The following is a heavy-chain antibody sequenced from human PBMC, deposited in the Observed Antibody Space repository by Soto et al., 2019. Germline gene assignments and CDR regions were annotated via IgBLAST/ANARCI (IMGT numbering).Heavy chain of an antibody. CDR2: IYHSGST. Sequence: QVQLQESGPGLVKPSGTLSLTCAVSSGSISSSNWWSWVRQPPGKGLEWIGEIYHSGSTTYHPSLKSRVTISVDKSKNQFSLKLSSVTAADTAVYYCARSKDFSVGSCFHNWFDPWGQGTLVTVSS. V-gene: IGHV4-4*02. CDR3: ARSKDFSVGSCFHNWFDP. J-gene: IGHJ5*02. D-gene: IGHD2-15*01. CDR1: SGSISSSNW.